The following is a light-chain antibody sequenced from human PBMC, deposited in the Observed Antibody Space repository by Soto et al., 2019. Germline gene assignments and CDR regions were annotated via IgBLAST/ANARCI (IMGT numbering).Light chain of an antibody. CDR2: ETD. V-gene: IGLV1-40*01. J-gene: IGLJ2*01. CDR3: QSYGSGLSVV. Sequence: QSVLTQPPSISGAPGQRVTITCTGSDSNIGASYDVNWYQHLPGAAPNLLIYETDNRPSGVPDRFSASRSGASASLAIDKLQTGDEGDYYRQSYGSGLSVVFGGGTKLTVL. CDR1: DSNIGASYD.